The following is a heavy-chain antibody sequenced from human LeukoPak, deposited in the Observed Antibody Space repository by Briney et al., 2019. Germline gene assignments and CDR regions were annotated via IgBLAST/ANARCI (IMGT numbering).Heavy chain of an antibody. J-gene: IGHJ5*02. CDR2: ISGSGGST. D-gene: IGHD2-2*01. V-gene: IGHV3-23*01. CDR3: AKDIVVVPAPQGWFDP. Sequence: PGGSLRLSCAASGFTFSSYAMSWVRQAPGKELEWVSAISGSGGSTYYADSVKGRFTISRDNSKNTLYLQMNSLRAEDTAVYYCAKDIVVVPAPQGWFDPWGQGTLVTVSS. CDR1: GFTFSSYA.